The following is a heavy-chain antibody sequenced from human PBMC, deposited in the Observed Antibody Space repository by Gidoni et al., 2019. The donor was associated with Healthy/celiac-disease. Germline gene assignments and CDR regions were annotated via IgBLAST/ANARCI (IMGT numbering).Heavy chain of an antibody. J-gene: IGHJ4*02. CDR2: IYYSGST. D-gene: IGHD6-19*01. CDR1: GCSISSSSYY. CDR3: ARHQLSSSGWYLNYFDY. V-gene: IGHV4-39*01. Sequence: QLQLQESGPGLVQPSETLSLTCTVSGCSISSSSYYWGWIRQPPGKGLEWIGSIYYSGSTYYNPSLKSRVTISVDTSKNQFSLKLSSVTAADTAVYYCARHQLSSSGWYLNYFDYWGQGTLVTVSS.